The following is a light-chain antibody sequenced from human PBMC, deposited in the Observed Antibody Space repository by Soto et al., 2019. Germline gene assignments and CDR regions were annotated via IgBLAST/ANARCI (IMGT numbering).Light chain of an antibody. Sequence: QTVVTQEPSFSVSPGGTVTLTCGLSSGSVSTSYYPSWYQQTPGQAPRTLIYSTNTRSSGVPDRFSGSILRNKAALTITGAHADEESDYYCVLYMGSGISVFGGGTKLTVL. V-gene: IGLV8-61*01. CDR1: SGSVSTSYY. CDR3: VLYMGSGISV. J-gene: IGLJ3*02. CDR2: STN.